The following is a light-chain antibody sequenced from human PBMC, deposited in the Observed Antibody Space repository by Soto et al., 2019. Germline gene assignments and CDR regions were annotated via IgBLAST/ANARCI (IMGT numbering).Light chain of an antibody. CDR3: HHSTA. V-gene: IGKV3-20*01. CDR2: GAS. CDR1: QSVDSDY. Sequence: LVLTQSPDTLSLSPGERATLSCRASQSVDSDYLAWYQQRPGQAPRLLIYGASSRLTGVPDRFSGSGSGTDFTLTISRLAPDDLAVYYCHHSTAFGPGTKVEIK. J-gene: IGKJ3*01.